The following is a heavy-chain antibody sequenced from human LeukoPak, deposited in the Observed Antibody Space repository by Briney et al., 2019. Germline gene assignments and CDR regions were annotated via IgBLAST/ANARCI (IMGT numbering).Heavy chain of an antibody. Sequence: SVKVSCKASGGSFSSYAISWVRQAPGQGLEWMGRIIPIFGTANYAQKLQGRVTMTTDESTSTACMELSSLGSEDTAVYYCGSTAAGTITYWGQGTLVTVSS. CDR1: GGSFSSYA. J-gene: IGHJ4*02. CDR2: IIPIFGTA. D-gene: IGHD6-13*01. CDR3: GSTAAGTITY. V-gene: IGHV1-69*05.